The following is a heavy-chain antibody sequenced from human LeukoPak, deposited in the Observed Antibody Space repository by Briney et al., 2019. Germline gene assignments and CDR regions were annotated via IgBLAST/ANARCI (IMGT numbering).Heavy chain of an antibody. CDR1: GGSFSGYY. CDR3: ARSGYQLPVDY. J-gene: IGHJ4*02. V-gene: IGHV4-34*01. Sequence: PSETLSLTCAVYGGSFSGYYWSWIRQPPGKGLEWIGEINHRGSTNYNPSLKSRVTISVDTSKNQFSLKLSSVTAADTAVYYCARSGYQLPVDYWGQGTLVTVSS. CDR2: INHRGST. D-gene: IGHD2-2*01.